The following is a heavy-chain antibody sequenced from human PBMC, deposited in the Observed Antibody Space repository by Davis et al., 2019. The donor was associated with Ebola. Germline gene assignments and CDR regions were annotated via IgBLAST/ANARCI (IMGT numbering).Heavy chain of an antibody. J-gene: IGHJ6*02. Sequence: GESLKISCAASGFTVSSNYMSWVRQAPGKGLEWVSVIYSGGSTYYADSVKGQFTISRDNSKNTLYLQMNSLRAEDTAVYYCARGAYSNPFYGMDVWGQGTTVTVSS. V-gene: IGHV3-53*01. CDR1: GFTVSSNY. CDR3: ARGAYSNPFYGMDV. D-gene: IGHD4-11*01. CDR2: IYSGGST.